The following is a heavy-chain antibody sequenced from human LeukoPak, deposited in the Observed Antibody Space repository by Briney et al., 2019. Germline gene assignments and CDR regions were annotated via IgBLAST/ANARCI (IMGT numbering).Heavy chain of an antibody. Sequence: PGGYLRLSCAASGFTFSSYWMHWVRQAPGTGLVWVSRINSDGSSTSYADSVKGRFTISRDNAKNTLYLQVNSLRAEDTAVYYCAQIYSTVITADYLGQGTLVTASS. CDR1: GFTFSSYW. D-gene: IGHD4-17*01. V-gene: IGHV3-74*01. CDR2: INSDGSST. CDR3: AQIYSTVITADY. J-gene: IGHJ4*02.